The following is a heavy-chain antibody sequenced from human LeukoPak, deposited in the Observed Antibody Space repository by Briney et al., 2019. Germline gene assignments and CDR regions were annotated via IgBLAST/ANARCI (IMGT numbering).Heavy chain of an antibody. V-gene: IGHV3-64D*06. CDR3: YSAGPVGSGYYLYYYYGMDV. Sequence: GGSLRLSCSASGFTFGSYAMHWVRQAPGKGLEYVSAISSNGGSTYYADSVKGRFTISRDNSKNTLYLQMSSLRAEDTAVYYCYSAGPVGSGYYLYYYYGMDVWGQGTTVTVSS. CDR2: ISSNGGST. CDR1: GFTFGSYA. J-gene: IGHJ6*02. D-gene: IGHD3-3*01.